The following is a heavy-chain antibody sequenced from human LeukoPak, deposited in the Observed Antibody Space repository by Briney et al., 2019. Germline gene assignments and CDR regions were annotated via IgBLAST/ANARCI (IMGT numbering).Heavy chain of an antibody. J-gene: IGHJ4*02. CDR1: GYSLTSGYY. CDR2: IYYSGST. V-gene: IGHV4-38-2*02. CDR3: ASQNPPNSSSWWEFDY. D-gene: IGHD6-13*01. Sequence: SETLSLTCTVSGYSLTSGYYWGWIRQPPGKGLEWIGRIYYSGSTYYNPSLKSRVTISVDTSKNQFSLKLSSVTAADTAVYYCASQNPPNSSSWWEFDYWGQGTLVTVSS.